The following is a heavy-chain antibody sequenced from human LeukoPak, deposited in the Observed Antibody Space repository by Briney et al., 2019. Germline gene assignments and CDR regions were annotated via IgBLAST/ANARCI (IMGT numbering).Heavy chain of an antibody. CDR2: MYNNGNT. D-gene: IGHD2-15*01. V-gene: IGHV3-53*01. Sequence: PGGSLRLSCAASGLTVSSKYMSWVRQAPGKGLEWVSVMYNNGNTHYADSVKGRFTISRDNVKNTLYLQMNSLRPEDTAVYYCARSCSGGSCYPGFDYWGQGTLVAVSS. CDR1: GLTVSSKY. CDR3: ARSCSGGSCYPGFDY. J-gene: IGHJ4*02.